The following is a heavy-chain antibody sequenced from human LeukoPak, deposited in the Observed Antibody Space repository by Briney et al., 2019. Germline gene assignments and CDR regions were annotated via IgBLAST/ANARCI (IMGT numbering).Heavy chain of an antibody. Sequence: GSLRLSCTASGFTFGDYVMSWVRQAPGQGLECVGFIRSKAYGGTTKNAASVEGRFTNSRDDSRSIAYLQMNSLKTDDAAVYYCTRLYNYDSSRYYYVRDAFDIWGQGTMVTVSS. D-gene: IGHD3-22*01. CDR1: GFTFGDYV. CDR3: TRLYNYDSSRYYYVRDAFDI. J-gene: IGHJ3*02. V-gene: IGHV3-49*04. CDR2: IRSKAYGGTT.